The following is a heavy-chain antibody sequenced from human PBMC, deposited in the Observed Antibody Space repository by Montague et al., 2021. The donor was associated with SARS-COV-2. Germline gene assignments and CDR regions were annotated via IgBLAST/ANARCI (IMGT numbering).Heavy chain of an antibody. CDR1: GLTVSDNY. CDR3: GSSQMLYGDFDY. CDR2: IYPAGNT. Sequence: SLRLSCAVSGLTVSDNYMTWVRLAPGRGPEWVSVIYPAGNTFYADSVKGRFTISRDNSTNTLSLQMDSLRGDDTAVYYCGSSQMLYGDFDYWGQGILATVSS. V-gene: IGHV3-53*01. J-gene: IGHJ4*02. D-gene: IGHD2-8*01.